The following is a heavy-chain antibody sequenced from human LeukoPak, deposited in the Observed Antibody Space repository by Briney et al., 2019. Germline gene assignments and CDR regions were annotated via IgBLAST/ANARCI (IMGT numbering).Heavy chain of an antibody. CDR3: ARYGAPYYYDTSGYSK. Sequence: PPETLSLTCTVSGGSINTYYWTWIRQPPGKGLEWIGYVSYSGNTNYHPSLKSRVSISVDPSKNQFSLRLSSVTAADTAVYYCARYGAPYYYDTSGYSKWGQGTLVTVSS. CDR1: GGSINTYY. V-gene: IGHV4-59*01. CDR2: VSYSGNT. D-gene: IGHD3-22*01. J-gene: IGHJ4*02.